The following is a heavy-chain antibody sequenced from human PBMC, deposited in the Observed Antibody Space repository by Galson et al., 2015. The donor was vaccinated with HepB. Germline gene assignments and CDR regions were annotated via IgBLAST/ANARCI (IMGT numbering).Heavy chain of an antibody. CDR2: LRYDGGNK. D-gene: IGHD1-1*01. J-gene: IGHJ4*02. CDR3: AKDQANWNAEY. Sequence: SLRLSCAASGFSFSSYGMHWVRQAPGKGLEWAAFLRYDGGNKYYVDSVKGRFTISRDNSKNTLYLQMNSLRAEDTAVYYCAKDQANWNAEYWGQGTLVTVSS. CDR1: GFSFSSYG. V-gene: IGHV3-30*02.